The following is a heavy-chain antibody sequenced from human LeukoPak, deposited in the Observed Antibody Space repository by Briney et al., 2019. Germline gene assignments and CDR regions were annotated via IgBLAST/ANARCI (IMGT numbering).Heavy chain of an antibody. D-gene: IGHD3-3*01. CDR1: GFTFSNYN. Sequence: GGSLRLSCEVSGFTFSNYNMHWVRQAPGKGLEWVSYSNSGSTTIYYADSVKGRFTISRDNAKNSLYLQMNSLRDEDTAVYYCARDSGVDAHLDYWGQGTLVTVSS. J-gene: IGHJ4*02. CDR3: ARDSGVDAHLDY. CDR2: SNSGSTTI. V-gene: IGHV3-48*02.